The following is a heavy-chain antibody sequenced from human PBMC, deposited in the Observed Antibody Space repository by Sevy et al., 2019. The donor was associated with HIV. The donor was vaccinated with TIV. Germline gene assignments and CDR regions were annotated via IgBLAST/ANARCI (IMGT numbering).Heavy chain of an antibody. CDR1: GGSISSYY. V-gene: IGHV4-59*01. Sequence: SETLSLTCTVSGGSISSYYWSWIRQPPGKGLEWIGYIYYSGSTNYNPSLKSRVTISVDTSKNQFSLKLSSVTAADTAVYYCARDLYYYGSSGYPYYYYYYGMDVWGQGTTVTVSS. D-gene: IGHD3-22*01. CDR2: IYYSGST. CDR3: ARDLYYYGSSGYPYYYYYYGMDV. J-gene: IGHJ6*02.